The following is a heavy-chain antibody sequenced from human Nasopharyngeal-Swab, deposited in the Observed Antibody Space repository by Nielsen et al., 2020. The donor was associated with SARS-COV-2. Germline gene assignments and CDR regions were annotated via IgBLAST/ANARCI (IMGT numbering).Heavy chain of an antibody. CDR3: ARDRSNQWLVRGWAFDI. CDR1: GYTFTSYG. J-gene: IGHJ3*02. V-gene: IGHV1-18*01. Sequence: ASVKVSCKASGYTFTSYGISWVRQAPGQGLEWMGWISAYNGNTNYAQKLQGRVTMTTDTSTSTAYMELRSLSSDDTAVYYCARDRSNQWLVRGWAFDIWGQGTMVTVSS. D-gene: IGHD6-19*01. CDR2: ISAYNGNT.